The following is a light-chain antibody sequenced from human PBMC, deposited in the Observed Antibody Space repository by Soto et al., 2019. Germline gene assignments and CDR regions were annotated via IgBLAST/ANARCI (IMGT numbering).Light chain of an antibody. CDR3: HQYNNFWT. V-gene: IGKV3-15*01. Sequence: EIVMTQSPATLSVSPGERATLSCRASQSVSSKLTWYQQKPGQPPRLLIYGASTRATGIPARFSGSGSGTEFTLTISSLQSEDFGLYYCHQYNNFWTFGQGTKVDI. CDR1: QSVSSK. CDR2: GAS. J-gene: IGKJ1*01.